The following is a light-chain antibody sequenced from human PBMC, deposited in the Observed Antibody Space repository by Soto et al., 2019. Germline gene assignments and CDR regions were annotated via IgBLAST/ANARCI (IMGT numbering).Light chain of an antibody. CDR2: GAS. J-gene: IGKJ1*01. V-gene: IGKV3-15*01. Sequence: EIVVTQSPATLAVYKGERANLSCRAGQSVSSDLAWYHQKPGQAPRLLIYGASTRATGIPARFSGSGSGTEFTLTINSLQSEDFAVYYCPQYNNWPRTFGQGTKVDI. CDR3: PQYNNWPRT. CDR1: QSVSSD.